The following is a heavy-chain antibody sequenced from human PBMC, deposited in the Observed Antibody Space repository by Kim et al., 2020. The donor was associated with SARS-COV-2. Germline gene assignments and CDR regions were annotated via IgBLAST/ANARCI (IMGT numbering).Heavy chain of an antibody. V-gene: IGHV4-34*01. D-gene: IGHD6-19*01. CDR3: ARDRQWLVERFYFDY. Sequence: SETLSLTCAVYGGSFSGYYWSWIRQPPGKGLEWIGEIHHSGSTNHNPSLKSRVTISVDTSKNQFSLKLSSVTAADTAVYYCARDRQWLVERFYFDYWGQGTLVTVSS. CDR1: GGSFSGYY. CDR2: IHHSGST. J-gene: IGHJ4*02.